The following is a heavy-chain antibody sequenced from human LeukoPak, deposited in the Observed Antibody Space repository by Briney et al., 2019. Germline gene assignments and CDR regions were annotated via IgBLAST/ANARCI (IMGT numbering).Heavy chain of an antibody. D-gene: IGHD3-10*02. Sequence: ASVKVSCKASGYTFTSYYMHWVRQAPGQGLEWMGIINPSGGSTSYAQKFQGRVTMTRDTSTSTVYMELSSLRSEDTAVYYCARDYVEYTYYYGMDVWGQGTTVTVSS. CDR1: GYTFTSYY. V-gene: IGHV1-46*01. CDR2: INPSGGST. J-gene: IGHJ6*02. CDR3: ARDYVEYTYYYGMDV.